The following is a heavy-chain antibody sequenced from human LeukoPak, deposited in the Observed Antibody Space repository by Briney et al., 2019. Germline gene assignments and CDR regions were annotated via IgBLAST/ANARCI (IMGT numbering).Heavy chain of an antibody. Sequence: PGGSLRLSCAASGFTFSSYWMSWVRQAPGKGLEWVSSISGSGSYIHYADSMKGRFTISRDNAKKSVYPHMSRLRAEDTAVYYCARGLGSGDYVANAFDFWGRGTTVSVS. J-gene: IGHJ3*01. D-gene: IGHD4-17*01. CDR3: ARGLGSGDYVANAFDF. CDR2: ISGSGSYI. CDR1: GFTFSSYW. V-gene: IGHV3-21*01.